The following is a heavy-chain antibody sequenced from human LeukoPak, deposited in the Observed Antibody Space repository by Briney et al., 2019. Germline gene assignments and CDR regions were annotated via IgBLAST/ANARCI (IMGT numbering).Heavy chain of an antibody. V-gene: IGHV1-69*06. CDR3: ARAENGITIFGVVTDAFDI. Sequence: ASVKVSCKASGGTFSSYAISWVRQAPGQGLEWMGGIIPIFGTANYAQKFQGRVTITADKSTSTAYMELSSLRSEDTAVYYCARAENGITIFGVVTDAFDIWGQGTMVTVSS. D-gene: IGHD3-3*01. CDR1: GGTFSSYA. J-gene: IGHJ3*02. CDR2: IIPIFGTA.